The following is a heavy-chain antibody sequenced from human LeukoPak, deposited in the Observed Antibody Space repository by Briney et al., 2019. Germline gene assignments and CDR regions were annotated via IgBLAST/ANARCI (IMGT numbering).Heavy chain of an antibody. CDR1: GGSISSGGYS. D-gene: IGHD6-6*01. Sequence: SETLSLTCTVSGGSISSGGYSWSWIRQPPGKGLEWIGYIYYSGSTYYNPSLKSRVTISVDTSKNQFSLKLSSVTAADTAVYYCARGPRIAARPAFDYWGQGTLVTVSS. J-gene: IGHJ4*02. CDR2: IYYSGST. CDR3: ARGPRIAARPAFDY. V-gene: IGHV4-30-4*07.